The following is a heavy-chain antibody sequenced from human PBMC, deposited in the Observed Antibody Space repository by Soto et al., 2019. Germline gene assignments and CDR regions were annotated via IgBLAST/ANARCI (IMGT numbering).Heavy chain of an antibody. J-gene: IGHJ4*02. CDR2: IYYSGST. CDR1: GGSISSYY. V-gene: IGHV4-59*01. D-gene: IGHD3-22*01. Sequence: SETLSLTCTVSGGSISSYYWSWIRQPPGKGLEWIGYIYYSGSTNYNPSLKSRVTISVDTSKNQFSLKLSSVTAADTAVYYCAGEVEIYDSSGYYPLGYWGQGTLVTVSS. CDR3: AGEVEIYDSSGYYPLGY.